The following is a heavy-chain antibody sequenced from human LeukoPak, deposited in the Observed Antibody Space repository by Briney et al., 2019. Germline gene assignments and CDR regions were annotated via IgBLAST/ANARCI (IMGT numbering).Heavy chain of an antibody. J-gene: IGHJ3*02. CDR2: IYYSGST. CDR1: GGSISSSSYY. D-gene: IGHD6-19*01. V-gene: IGHV4-39*07. CDR3: ARDKRPVRAVAGTEDAFDI. Sequence: SETLSLTCTVSGGSISSSSYYWGWIRQPPGKGLEWIGSIYYSGSTYYNPSLKSRVTISVDTSKNQFSLKLSSVTAADTAVYYCARDKRPVRAVAGTEDAFDIWGQGTMVTVSS.